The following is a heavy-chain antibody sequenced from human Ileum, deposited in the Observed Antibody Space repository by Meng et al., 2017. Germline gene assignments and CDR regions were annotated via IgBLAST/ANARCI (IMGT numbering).Heavy chain of an antibody. V-gene: IGHV1-18*01. CDR2: VSTYNDDT. CDR1: GYTFTSTNYG. D-gene: IGHD4-17*01. J-gene: IGHJ4*02. Sequence: QVQLVQSGAEVKKPGASAKLSCKASGYTFTSTNYGISWMRQAPGQGLEWMGWVSTYNDDTNHVQKFQDRVTMTTDTSTSTVYMELRSLRSDDTAVYYCARDQIGDYVWDYWGQGTLVTVSS. CDR3: ARDQIGDYVWDY.